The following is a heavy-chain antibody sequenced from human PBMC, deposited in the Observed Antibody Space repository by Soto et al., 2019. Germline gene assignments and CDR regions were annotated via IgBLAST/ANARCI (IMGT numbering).Heavy chain of an antibody. CDR1: GGSISSGAYY. CDR2: IYYTGST. CDR3: ARVVAATHNDY. J-gene: IGHJ4*02. V-gene: IGHV4-31*03. D-gene: IGHD2-15*01. Sequence: QVQLQESGPGLVKPSQTLSLTCTVSGGSISSGAYYWSWIRQHPGKGLEWIGYIYYTGSTYYNPSLKGRVTLSVDTSKTQFSLKLSSVTAADTAVYYCARVVAATHNDYWGQGTLVTVSS.